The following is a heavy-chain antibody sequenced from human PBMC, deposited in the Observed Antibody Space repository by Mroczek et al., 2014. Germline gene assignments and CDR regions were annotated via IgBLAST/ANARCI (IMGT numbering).Heavy chain of an antibody. J-gene: IGHJ6*03. CDR2: IYTSGST. D-gene: IGHD3-3*01. CDR1: GGSISSGSYY. Sequence: QVQLQQWGPGLVKPSQTLSLTCTVSGGSISSGSYYWSWIRQPRREGLEWIGRIYTSGSTNYNPSLKSRVTMSVDTSKNQFSLKLSSVTAADTAVYYCARGGDFWSGLYYYYMDVWGKGTTVTVSS. CDR3: ARGGDFWSGLYYYYMDV. V-gene: IGHV4-61*02.